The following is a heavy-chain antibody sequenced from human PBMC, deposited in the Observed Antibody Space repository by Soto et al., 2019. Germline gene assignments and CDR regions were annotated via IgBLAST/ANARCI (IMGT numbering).Heavy chain of an antibody. CDR3: AKGAGDRLSLGMDV. CDR2: ISYDGSNT. Sequence: GGSLRLSRAASGFSISDYGMAWVRQAPGKGLEWVALISYDGSNTYYADSVKGRFTISRDNSKDTLFLQMTGLRREDTAVYYCAKGAGDRLSLGMDVWGQGTTVTVSS. D-gene: IGHD1-26*01. CDR1: GFSISDYG. J-gene: IGHJ6*02. V-gene: IGHV3-30*18.